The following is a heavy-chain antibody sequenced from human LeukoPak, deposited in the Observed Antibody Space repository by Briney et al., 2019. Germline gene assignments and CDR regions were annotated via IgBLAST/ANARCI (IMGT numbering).Heavy chain of an antibody. CDR3: AREVDTAMNNWFDP. Sequence: SETLSLTCTVSGGSISSGDYYWSWLRQPPGKGLEWIGYIYYSGSTYYNPSLKSRVTISVDTSKNQFSLKLSSVTAADTAVYYCAREVDTAMNNWFDPWGQGTLVTVSS. J-gene: IGHJ5*02. D-gene: IGHD5-18*01. V-gene: IGHV4-30-4*01. CDR1: GGSISSGDYY. CDR2: IYYSGST.